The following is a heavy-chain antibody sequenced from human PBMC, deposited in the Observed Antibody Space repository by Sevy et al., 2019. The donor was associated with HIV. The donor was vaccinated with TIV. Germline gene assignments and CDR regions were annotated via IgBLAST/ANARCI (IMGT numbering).Heavy chain of an antibody. CDR1: GGSINSGGYS. CDR2: IYNSGST. V-gene: IGHV4-31*03. D-gene: IGHD6-13*01. J-gene: IGHJ3*02. CDR3: ATHHSTSWSLQYAFDI. Sequence: SETLSLTCTLSGGSINSGGYSWSWIRQHPGKGLEWIGYIYNSGSTYYNPSLKSRVTISMDTSENQFHLTLTSVTAADTAIYYCATHHSTSWSLQYAFDIWGRGTMVTVSS.